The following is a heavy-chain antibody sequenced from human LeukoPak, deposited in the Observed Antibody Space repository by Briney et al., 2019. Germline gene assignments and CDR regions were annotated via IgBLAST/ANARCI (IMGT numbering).Heavy chain of an antibody. J-gene: IGHJ5*02. Sequence: SETQSLTCTVSGFSFSGYACSWLRQPPGKGLEWIGYIYYSGSTNYNPSLKSRVTISVDTSKNQFSLDLSSVTAACTDVYFCAVTEQHYYSRIRRYVLQGAPWGQGTLVTVSS. V-gene: IGHV4-59*01. CDR3: AVTEQHYYSRIRRYVLQGAP. CDR2: IYYSGST. D-gene: IGHD2-2*01. CDR1: GFSFSGYA.